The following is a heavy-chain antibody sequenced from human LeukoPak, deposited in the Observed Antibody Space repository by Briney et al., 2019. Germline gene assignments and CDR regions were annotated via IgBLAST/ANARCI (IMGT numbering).Heavy chain of an antibody. CDR2: ISYSGTT. CDR3: AGAPNPTFFDY. CDR1: GGSVSSDSYY. Sequence: SETLSLTCTVSGGSVSSDSYYWSWIRQPPGTGPEWIGHISYSGTTNYNPSLRSRVIISIDISQNQFSLRLSSVTAADTAVYYCAGAPNPTFFDYWGQGPLATVSS. V-gene: IGHV4-61*01. J-gene: IGHJ4*02.